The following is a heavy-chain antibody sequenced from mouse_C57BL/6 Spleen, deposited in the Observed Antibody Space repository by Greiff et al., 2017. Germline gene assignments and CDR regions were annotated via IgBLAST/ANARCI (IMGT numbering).Heavy chain of an antibody. CDR3: AVNYGSSTGFAY. D-gene: IGHD1-1*01. V-gene: IGHV1-50*01. Sequence: QVQLQQPGAELVKPGASVKLSCKASGYTFPSYWMQWVKQRPGQGLEWIGEIDPSDSYTNYNQKFKGKATLTVDTSSSTAYMQLSSLTSEDSAVYYCAVNYGSSTGFAYWGHGTLVTVST. J-gene: IGHJ3*01. CDR2: IDPSDSYT. CDR1: GYTFPSYW.